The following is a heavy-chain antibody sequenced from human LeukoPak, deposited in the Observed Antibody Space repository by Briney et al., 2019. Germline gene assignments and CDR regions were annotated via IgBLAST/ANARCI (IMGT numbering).Heavy chain of an antibody. CDR1: GGSISSSN. CDR3: AKVLYDSSGYPTMLDP. V-gene: IGHV3-23*01. J-gene: IGHJ5*02. Sequence: GTLSLTCTVSGGSISSSNWWSWVRQPPGKGLEWVSAISGSGGSTYYADSVKGRFTISRDNSKNTLYLQMNSLRAEDTAVYYCAKVLYDSSGYPTMLDPWGQGTLVTVSS. CDR2: ISGSGGST. D-gene: IGHD3-22*01.